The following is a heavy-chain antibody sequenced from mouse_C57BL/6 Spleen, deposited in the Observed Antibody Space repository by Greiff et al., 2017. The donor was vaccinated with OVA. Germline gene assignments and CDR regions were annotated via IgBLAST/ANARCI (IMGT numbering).Heavy chain of an antibody. CDR1: GYTFTSYG. Sequence: VQRVESGAELARPGASVKLSCKASGYTFTSYGISWVKQRTGQGLEWIGEIYPRSGNTYYNEKFKGKATLTADKSSSTAYMELRSLTSEDSAVYFCARPYSNYGYFDVWGKGTTVTVSS. V-gene: IGHV1-81*01. CDR2: IYPRSGNT. CDR3: ARPYSNYGYFDV. D-gene: IGHD2-5*01. J-gene: IGHJ1*03.